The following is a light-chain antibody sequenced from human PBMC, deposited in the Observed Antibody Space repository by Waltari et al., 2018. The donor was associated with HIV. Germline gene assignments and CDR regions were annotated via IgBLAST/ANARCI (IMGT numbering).Light chain of an antibody. Sequence: QSALTQPRSVSGSPGQSVTISCTGTSSDVGVYNFVSWYQQHPGKAPKLMIYDVSKRPSGGPDRFSGSKAGNTASLTISGLQAEEEADYYCCSYAGSYPVVFGGGTKLTVL. CDR1: SSDVGVYNF. CDR2: DVS. V-gene: IGLV2-11*01. J-gene: IGLJ2*01. CDR3: CSYAGSYPVV.